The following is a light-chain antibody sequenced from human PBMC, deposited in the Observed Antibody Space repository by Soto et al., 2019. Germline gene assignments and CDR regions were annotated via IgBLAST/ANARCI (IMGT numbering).Light chain of an antibody. CDR2: GNT. J-gene: IGLJ3*02. CDR3: QSHDSSLNSWV. Sequence: QLVLTQPPSMSGATGQRVTISCTGSSSNIGAGYDVHWYQLLPGTAPKLLIYGNTNRPSGVPDRFSGSKSGTSASLAITGLRAEDEADYYCQSHDSSLNSWVFGGGTKLTVL. CDR1: SSNIGAGYD. V-gene: IGLV1-40*01.